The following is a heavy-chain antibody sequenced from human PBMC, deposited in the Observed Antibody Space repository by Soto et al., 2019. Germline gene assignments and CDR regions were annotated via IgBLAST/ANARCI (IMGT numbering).Heavy chain of an antibody. CDR1: GGSISSNGYY. V-gene: IGHV4-39*07. J-gene: IGHJ5*02. Sequence: NPSETLSLTCTVSGGSISSNGYYWGWIRQPPGKELEWIGTIYYSGSTNYNPSLKSRVTISVDTSKNQFSLKLNSVTAADTAVYYCARDQEACSGGSRYPLSWFDPWGQGTLVTVSS. D-gene: IGHD2-15*01. CDR3: ARDQEACSGGSRYPLSWFDP. CDR2: IYYSGST.